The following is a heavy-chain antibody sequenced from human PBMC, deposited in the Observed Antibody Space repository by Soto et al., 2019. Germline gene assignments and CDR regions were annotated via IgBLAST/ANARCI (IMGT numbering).Heavy chain of an antibody. Sequence: EVQLLESGGGWVQPGGSLRLSCVASGFSFSDYSMTWVRQAPGKGLEWVSTTSGIDHRAYYTASVNGRFTISRDNSKRTQYLQMDSLRAEDTAFYYCASSSYYDAFDMWGQGTQVTVSS. CDR3: ASSSYYDAFDM. D-gene: IGHD6-13*01. CDR2: TSGIDHRA. CDR1: GFSFSDYS. V-gene: IGHV3-23*01. J-gene: IGHJ3*02.